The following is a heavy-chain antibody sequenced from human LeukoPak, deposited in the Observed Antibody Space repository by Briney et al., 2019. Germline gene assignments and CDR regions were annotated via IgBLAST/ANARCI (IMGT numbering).Heavy chain of an antibody. J-gene: IGHJ4*02. Sequence: PGGSLRLSCAGSGLTFSDSYMSWIRQAPGKGLEWVSYISSGGSTLYYAASVKGRFTVSRDNAKNSLYLQMNSLRAEDTAVYYCAGYCSGDCGGYYYFDYWGQGTLVTVSS. CDR3: AGYCSGDCGGYYYFDY. CDR1: GLTFSDSY. D-gene: IGHD2-15*01. V-gene: IGHV3-11*01. CDR2: ISSGGSTL.